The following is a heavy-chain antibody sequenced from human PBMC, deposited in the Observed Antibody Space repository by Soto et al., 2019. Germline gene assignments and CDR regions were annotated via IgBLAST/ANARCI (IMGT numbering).Heavy chain of an antibody. CDR1: GGSISSYY. D-gene: IGHD6-13*01. CDR2: IYYSGST. Sequence: SETLSLTCTVSGGSISSYYWSWIRQPPGKGLEWIGYIYYSGSTNYNPSPKSRVTISVDTSKNQFSLKLSSVTAADTAVYYCARATTLGSWYKMVSWYRDVWGKGTTVTVSS. CDR3: ARATTLGSWYKMVSWYRDV. V-gene: IGHV4-59*01. J-gene: IGHJ6*03.